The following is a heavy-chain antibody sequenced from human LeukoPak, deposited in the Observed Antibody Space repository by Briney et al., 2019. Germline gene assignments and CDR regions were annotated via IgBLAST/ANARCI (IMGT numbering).Heavy chain of an antibody. CDR3: ARSHSYSFDY. V-gene: IGHV6-1*01. Sequence: QTLSLTCGISGDSVSSNSAGWHWIRQSPSRGPEWLGKTYYRSKWYSDYAVSVKTRISINPDTSKSQFSLQLNSVTPEDTAVYYCARSHSYSFDYWGQGTLVTVSS. D-gene: IGHD1-26*01. J-gene: IGHJ4*02. CDR1: GDSVSSNSAG. CDR2: TYYRSKWYS.